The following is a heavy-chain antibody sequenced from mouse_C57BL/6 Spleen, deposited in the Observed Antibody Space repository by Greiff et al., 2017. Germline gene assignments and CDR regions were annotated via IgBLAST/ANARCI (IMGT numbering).Heavy chain of an antibody. D-gene: IGHD1-1*01. V-gene: IGHV1-5*01. CDR3: TRSAYVSSLDY. CDR2: IYPGNSDT. Sequence: EVQLQQSGPVLARPGASVKMSCKTSGYTFTSYWMHWVKQRPGQGLEWIGAIYPGNSDTSYNQKFKGKAKLTAVTSASTAYMELSSLTNVDSAVYYCTRSAYVSSLDYWGQGTTLTVSP. CDR1: GYTFTSYW. J-gene: IGHJ2*01.